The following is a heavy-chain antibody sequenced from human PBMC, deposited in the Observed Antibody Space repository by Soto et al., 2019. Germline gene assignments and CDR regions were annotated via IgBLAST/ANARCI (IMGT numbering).Heavy chain of an antibody. CDR1: GGAISSDNYY. CDR2: IYYSGST. CDR3: ARDNYYYGMDV. Sequence: TSETLSLTCTVSGGAISSDNYYWSWIRQHPGKGLEWIGYIYYSGSTYSNPSLRSRVSISVDTSKNQFSLNLSSVTAADTAVYYCARDNYYYGMDVWGQGTTVTVSS. V-gene: IGHV4-31*03. J-gene: IGHJ6*02.